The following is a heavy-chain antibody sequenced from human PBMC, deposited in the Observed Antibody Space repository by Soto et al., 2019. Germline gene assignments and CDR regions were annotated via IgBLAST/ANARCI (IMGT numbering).Heavy chain of an antibody. CDR3: AILTKPTAVTTAFRGGYGLDV. V-gene: IGHV4-61*01. CDR1: GGSVSGGNYF. Sequence: SETLSLTCTVSGGSVSGGNYFWSCIRQPPGKGLEWIGYIHSSGSTNYNPSIKSRVTISVDTYRNQFSLRLNSVTAADTAVYLCAILTKPTAVTTAFRGGYGLDVWGQGTTVTVSS. D-gene: IGHD4-17*01. CDR2: IHSSGST. J-gene: IGHJ6*02.